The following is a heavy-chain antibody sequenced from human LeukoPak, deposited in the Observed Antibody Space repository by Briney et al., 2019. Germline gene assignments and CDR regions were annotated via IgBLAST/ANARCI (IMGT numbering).Heavy chain of an antibody. CDR1: GFTFSSYA. J-gene: IGHJ6*03. V-gene: IGHV3-9*03. D-gene: IGHD1-26*01. CDR2: ISWNSYDI. Sequence: PGGSLRLSCAASGFTFSSYAMSWVRQAPGKGLEWVSGISWNSYDIGYADSVKGRFTISRDNAKNSLYLQMNSLRPEDMALYYCAKGVGTSYHYHMDVWGKGTTVIVSS. CDR3: AKGVGTSYHYHMDV.